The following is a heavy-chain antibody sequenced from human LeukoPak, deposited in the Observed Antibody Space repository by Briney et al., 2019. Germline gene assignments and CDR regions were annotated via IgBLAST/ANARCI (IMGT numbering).Heavy chain of an antibody. J-gene: IGHJ3*02. CDR1: GFTFSSYG. D-gene: IGHD6-13*01. Sequence: GGSLRLSCAASGFTFSSYGMHWVRQAPGKGLEWVAVISYDGSNKYYADSVKGRFTISRDNSKNTLYLQMNSLRVEDTAVFYCAKDRSIAAGDGAFDIWGQGTMVTVSS. CDR3: AKDRSIAAGDGAFDI. CDR2: ISYDGSNK. V-gene: IGHV3-30*18.